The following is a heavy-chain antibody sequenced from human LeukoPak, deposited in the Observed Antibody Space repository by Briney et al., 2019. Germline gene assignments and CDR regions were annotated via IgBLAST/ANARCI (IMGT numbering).Heavy chain of an antibody. CDR2: ISSSSSYI. Sequence: GGSLRLSCAASGFTFSSYSMNWVRQAPGKGLEWVSSISSSSSYIYYADSVKGRFTISRDNAKNSLYLQMNSLRAEDTAVYYCAREVATIFGGDYYYYMDVWGKGTTVTVSS. CDR1: GFTFSSYS. J-gene: IGHJ6*03. V-gene: IGHV3-21*01. CDR3: AREVATIFGGDYYYYMDV. D-gene: IGHD5-12*01.